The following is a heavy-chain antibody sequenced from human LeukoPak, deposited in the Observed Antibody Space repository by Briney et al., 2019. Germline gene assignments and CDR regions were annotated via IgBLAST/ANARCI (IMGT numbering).Heavy chain of an antibody. Sequence: PGGSLRLSCAASGFTFRSYSMNWVRQVPGKGLEWVSYISSSTSTIYYADSVKGRFTISRDNAKNSLDLQMNSLKAEDAAVYYCARGGKTWGTSDYWGQGTLVTVSS. CDR2: ISSSTSTI. CDR3: ARGGKTWGTSDY. V-gene: IGHV3-48*04. CDR1: GFTFRSYS. D-gene: IGHD1-7*01. J-gene: IGHJ4*02.